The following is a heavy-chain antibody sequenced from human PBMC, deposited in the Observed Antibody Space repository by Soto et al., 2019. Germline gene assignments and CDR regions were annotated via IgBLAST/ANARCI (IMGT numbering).Heavy chain of an antibody. Sequence: GGSLRLSCAASGFTFSSCAMHWVRQAPGKGLEWVALISYDGSNKYYADSVKGRFTISRDNSKNTLYLQMNSLRAEDTALYYCARVLKPGGPSALDIWGQGTMVTVSS. D-gene: IGHD2-15*01. CDR2: ISYDGSNK. V-gene: IGHV3-30-3*01. CDR1: GFTFSSCA. CDR3: ARVLKPGGPSALDI. J-gene: IGHJ3*02.